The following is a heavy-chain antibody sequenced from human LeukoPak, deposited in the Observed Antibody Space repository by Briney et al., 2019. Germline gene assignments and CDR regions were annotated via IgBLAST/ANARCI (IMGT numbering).Heavy chain of an antibody. V-gene: IGHV4-59*08. CDR3: ARDYGDYENYFDY. J-gene: IGHJ4*02. D-gene: IGHD4-17*01. Sequence: SETLSLTCTVTGDSVSNYYWSWIRQPPGKGLEWIGYIYYSGSTNYNPSLKSRVTISVDTSKNQFSLKLSSVTAADTAVYYCARDYGDYENYFDYWGQGILVTVSS. CDR2: IYYSGST. CDR1: GDSVSNYY.